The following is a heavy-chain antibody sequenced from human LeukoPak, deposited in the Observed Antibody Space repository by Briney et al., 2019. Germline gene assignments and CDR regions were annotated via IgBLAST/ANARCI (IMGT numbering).Heavy chain of an antibody. Sequence: GGSLRLSCAASGFTFSSYAMHWVRQAPGKGLEWVAVISYDGSNKYYADSVKGRFTISRDNPKNTLYLQMNSLRAEDTAVYYCARSQGVRGVLTRRGYFDYWGQGTLVAVSS. V-gene: IGHV3-30*04. D-gene: IGHD3-10*01. CDR1: GFTFSSYA. CDR2: ISYDGSNK. CDR3: ARSQGVRGVLTRRGYFDY. J-gene: IGHJ4*02.